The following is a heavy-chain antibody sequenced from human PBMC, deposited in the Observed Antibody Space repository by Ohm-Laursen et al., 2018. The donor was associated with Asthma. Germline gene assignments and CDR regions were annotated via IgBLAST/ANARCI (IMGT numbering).Heavy chain of an antibody. CDR1: GYIVTSYA. V-gene: IGHV1-18*04. CDR3: VRDVVDRFDY. J-gene: IGHJ4*02. Sequence: GSSVKVSCKTSGYIVTSYAFSWVRQAPGQRPEWMGWIYIGNTNYAPNFRDRITMTTDTSTNTAYMELRSLTSDDTAVYYCVRDVVDRFDYWGQGSLVSVSS. CDR2: IYIGNT. D-gene: IGHD2-21*01.